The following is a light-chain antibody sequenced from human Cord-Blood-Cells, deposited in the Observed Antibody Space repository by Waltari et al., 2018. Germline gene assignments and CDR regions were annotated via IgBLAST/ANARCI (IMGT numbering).Light chain of an antibody. CDR3: QQSYSTLGT. CDR1: QSISSY. CDR2: AAS. Sequence: DIQMTQSPSSLSASVGDRVTITCRASQSISSYLNWYQQKPGKAHKLLIYAASSLQSGVPSRFSGSRSGTDFTLNISSLQPEDFATYYCQQSYSTLGTFGQGTRLEIK. J-gene: IGKJ5*01. V-gene: IGKV1-39*01.